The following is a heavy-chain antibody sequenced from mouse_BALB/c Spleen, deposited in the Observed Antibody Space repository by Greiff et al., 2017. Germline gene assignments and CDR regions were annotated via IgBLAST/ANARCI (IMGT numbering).Heavy chain of an antibody. CDR2: IWRGRST. CDR3: AKPYGYDGAWFAY. V-gene: IGHV2-5-1*01. Sequence: VQVVESGPSLVQPSQSLSITCTVSGFSLTSYGVHWVRQSPGKGLEWLGVIWRGRSTDYNAAFMSRLSITKDNSKSQVFFKMNSLQADDTAIYYCAKPYGYDGAWFAYWGQGTLVTVSA. CDR1: GFSLTSYG. J-gene: IGHJ3*01. D-gene: IGHD2-2*01.